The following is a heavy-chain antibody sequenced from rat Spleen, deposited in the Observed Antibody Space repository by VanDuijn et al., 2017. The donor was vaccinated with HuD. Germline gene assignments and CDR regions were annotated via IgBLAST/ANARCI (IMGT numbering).Heavy chain of an antibody. CDR3: ATRKANWFPY. V-gene: IGHV5-17*01. J-gene: IGHJ3*01. CDR2: INYEGSKT. CDR1: GFIFSDYG. Sequence: EVQLVESGGGLIQPGRSLKLSCAASGFIFSDYGMAWVRQAPKKGLEWVATINYEGSKTYHRDSVKGRFTISRDNAKSTLFLQMDSLRSEDTATYYCATRKANWFPYWGQGTLVTVSS.